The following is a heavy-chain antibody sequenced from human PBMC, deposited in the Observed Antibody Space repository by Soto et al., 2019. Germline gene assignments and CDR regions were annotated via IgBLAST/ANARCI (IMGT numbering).Heavy chain of an antibody. CDR2: IMPGCSHI. CDR1: GFTFSIYS. Sequence: GGFLRLSCAASGFTFSIYSMNWVRQAPGKGLEWVSYIMPGCSHIFYADSVKGRFTISRDNSKNTLYLQMNSLRAEDTAVYYCAKTLYYYDSSGYQWGQGTLVTVSS. V-gene: IGHV3-48*01. J-gene: IGHJ4*02. CDR3: AKTLYYYDSSGYQ. D-gene: IGHD3-22*01.